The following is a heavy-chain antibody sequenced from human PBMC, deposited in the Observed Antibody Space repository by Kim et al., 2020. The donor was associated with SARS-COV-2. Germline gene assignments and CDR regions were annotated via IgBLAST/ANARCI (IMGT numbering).Heavy chain of an antibody. CDR2: IWYDGSNK. J-gene: IGHJ3*02. CDR3: ARGFPIAARLFIGGFSDAFDI. Sequence: GGSLRLSCAASGFTFSSYGMHWVRQAPGKGLEWVAVIWYDGSNKYYADSVKGRFTISRDNSKNTLYLQMNSLRAEDTAVYYCARGFPIAARLFIGGFSDAFDIWGQGTMVTVSS. D-gene: IGHD6-6*01. V-gene: IGHV3-33*01. CDR1: GFTFSSYG.